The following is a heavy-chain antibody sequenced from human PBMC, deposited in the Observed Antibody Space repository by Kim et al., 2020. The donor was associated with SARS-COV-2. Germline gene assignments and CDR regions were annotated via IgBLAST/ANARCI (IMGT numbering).Heavy chain of an antibody. J-gene: IGHJ3*02. CDR3: AAALDYYYDQGGLAFDI. Sequence: FQERVTITRDMSTSTAYMELSSLRSEDTAVYYCAAALDYYYDQGGLAFDIWGQGTMVTVSS. D-gene: IGHD3-22*01. V-gene: IGHV1-58*01.